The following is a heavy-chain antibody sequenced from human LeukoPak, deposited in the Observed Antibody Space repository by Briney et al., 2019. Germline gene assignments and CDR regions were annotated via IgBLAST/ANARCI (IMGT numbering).Heavy chain of an antibody. Sequence: GASVKVSCKASGYTFTSYDINWVRQATGQGLEWMGWMNPNSGNTGYAQKFQGRVTITRKTSISTAYMELSSLRSEDTAVYYCARGPPDFYNSGSYYNGYNWFDSWGQGTLVTVSS. D-gene: IGHD3-10*01. V-gene: IGHV1-8*03. CDR1: GYTFTSYD. J-gene: IGHJ5*01. CDR2: MNPNSGNT. CDR3: ARGPPDFYNSGSYYNGYNWFDS.